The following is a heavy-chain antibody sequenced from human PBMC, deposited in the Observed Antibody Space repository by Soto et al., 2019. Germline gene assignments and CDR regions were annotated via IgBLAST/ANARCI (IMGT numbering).Heavy chain of an antibody. CDR1: GYSFTSYW. V-gene: IGHV5-51*01. CDR3: ARRSDYIWGSYRYENWYFDL. Sequence: GESLKISCKGSGYSFTSYWIGWVRQMPGKGLEWMGIIYPGDSDTRYSPSFQGQVTISADKSISTAYLQWSSLKASDTAMYYCARRSDYIWGSYRYENWYFDLWGRGTLVTVSS. CDR2: IYPGDSDT. D-gene: IGHD3-16*02. J-gene: IGHJ2*01.